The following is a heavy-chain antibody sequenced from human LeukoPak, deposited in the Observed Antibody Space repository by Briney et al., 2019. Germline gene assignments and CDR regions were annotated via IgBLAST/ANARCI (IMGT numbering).Heavy chain of an antibody. J-gene: IGHJ4*02. Sequence: GGSLRLSCAASGFTFSSYAMHWVRQAPGKGLEWVAVISYDGSNKYYADSVKGRFTISRDNSKNTLYLQMNSLSAEDTAVYYCAKTKDDNSGYYDYWGQGTLVTVSS. CDR3: AKTKDDNSGYYDY. V-gene: IGHV3-30*04. CDR1: GFTFSSYA. CDR2: ISYDGSNK. D-gene: IGHD3-22*01.